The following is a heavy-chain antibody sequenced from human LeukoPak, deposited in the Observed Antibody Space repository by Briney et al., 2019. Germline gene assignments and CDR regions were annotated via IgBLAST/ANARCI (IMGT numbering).Heavy chain of an antibody. V-gene: IGHV3-23*01. CDR3: AKRRTNYDILTGDFDY. J-gene: IGHJ4*02. Sequence: PGGSLRLSCEASGFTFSSYGMSWVRQASGKGLEWVSGISVSGGNTFYADSVKGRFTISRDNSKNTLYLQMNSLRAEDTAVYYCAKRRTNYDILTGDFDYWGQGTLVTVSS. D-gene: IGHD3-9*01. CDR1: GFTFSSYG. CDR2: ISVSGGNT.